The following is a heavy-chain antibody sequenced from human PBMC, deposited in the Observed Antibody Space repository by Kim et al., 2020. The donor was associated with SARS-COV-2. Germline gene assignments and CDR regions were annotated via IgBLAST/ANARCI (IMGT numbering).Heavy chain of an antibody. D-gene: IGHD6-13*01. Sequence: SVKGRFTISRDNSLNPLFVQMNSLRAEDTAVYFCAKDRYSSSWYYYYGMDVWGQGTPVTVSS. V-gene: IGHV3-23*01. J-gene: IGHJ6*02. CDR3: AKDRYSSSWYYYYGMDV.